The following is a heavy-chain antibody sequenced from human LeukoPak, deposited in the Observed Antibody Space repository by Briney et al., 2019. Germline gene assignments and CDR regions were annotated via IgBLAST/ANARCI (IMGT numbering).Heavy chain of an antibody. CDR1: GFTFSSYG. V-gene: IGHV3-30*02. CDR2: IRYDGSNK. CDR3: AKDSFRHYYGSGVY. D-gene: IGHD3-10*01. J-gene: IGHJ4*02. Sequence: GGSLRLSCAASGFTFSSYGMQWVRQAPGKGLEWVAFIRYDGSNKYYADSVKGRFTISRDNSKNTLYLQMNSLRAEDTAVYYCAKDSFRHYYGSGVYWGQGTLVTVSS.